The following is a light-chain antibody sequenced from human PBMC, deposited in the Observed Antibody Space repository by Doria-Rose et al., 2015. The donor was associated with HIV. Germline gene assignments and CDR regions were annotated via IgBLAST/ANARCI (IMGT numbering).Light chain of an antibody. J-gene: IGKJ1*01. CDR3: HQYGTSWT. V-gene: IGKV3-20*01. Sequence: TQSPGTLSLSPGERVTLSCRASQCFSSTYLAWYQQKPGQAPSLLIYDGSTRATGIPDRFSANGSGTDFTLTINRLEPEDFALYYCHQYGTSWTFGQGTKVEI. CDR2: DGS. CDR1: QCFSSTY.